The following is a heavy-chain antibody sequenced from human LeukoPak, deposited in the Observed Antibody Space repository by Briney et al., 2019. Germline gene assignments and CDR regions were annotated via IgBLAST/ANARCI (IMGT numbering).Heavy chain of an antibody. J-gene: IGHJ5*02. CDR3: ARGAPVGVVVVVAANNWFDP. V-gene: IGHV1-69*04. CDR1: GGTFSSYA. Sequence: SVKVSCKASGGTFSSYAISWVRQAPGQGLEWMGRIIPILGIANYAQKFQGRVTITADKSTSTAYMELSSLRFEDTAVYYCARGAPVGVVVVVAANNWFDPWGQGTLVTVSS. D-gene: IGHD2-15*01. CDR2: IIPILGIA.